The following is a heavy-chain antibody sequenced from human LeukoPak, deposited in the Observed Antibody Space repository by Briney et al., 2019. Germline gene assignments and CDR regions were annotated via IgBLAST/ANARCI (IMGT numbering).Heavy chain of an antibody. D-gene: IGHD5-12*01. J-gene: IGHJ6*04. CDR1: GFTFSSYW. CDR2: IKQDGSEK. CDR3: ARENWDIVAVPMDV. Sequence: QPGGSLRLSCAASGFTFSSYWMSWVRQAPGKGLEWVANIKQDGSEKCYVDSVKGRFTISRDNAKDSLHLQMNSLRVEDTAVYYCARENWDIVAVPMDVWGTGTAVTVSS. V-gene: IGHV3-7*01.